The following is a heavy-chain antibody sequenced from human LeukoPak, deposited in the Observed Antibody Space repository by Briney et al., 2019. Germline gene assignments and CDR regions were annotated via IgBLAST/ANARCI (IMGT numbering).Heavy chain of an antibody. CDR1: GFTFSNYW. CDR3: ARLKAGGYFDY. D-gene: IGHD3-10*01. Sequence: GGSLRLSCAASGFTFSNYWMSWVRQAPGKGLEWVATIKQDGSESYYVDSVKGRFSFSRDNAKNLLYLQMNSLRAEDTGVFYCARLKAGGYFDYWGQGTLVTVSS. V-gene: IGHV3-7*01. CDR2: IKQDGSES. J-gene: IGHJ4*02.